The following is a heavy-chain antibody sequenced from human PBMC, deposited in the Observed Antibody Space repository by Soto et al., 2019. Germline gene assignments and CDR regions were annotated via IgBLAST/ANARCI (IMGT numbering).Heavy chain of an antibody. CDR1: GYTFSSYF. CDR2: ISAYKGNT. CDR3: TRDLPPVAH. Sequence: QVQLVQSGAEVKKPGASVKVSCKASGYTFSSYFISWVRQAPGQGLKLMRWISAYKGNTNYAQYMQAGGSIHTDITASIAHMQLRSPSCHATAVYLRTRDLPPVAHWGLGTLVTVAS. J-gene: IGHJ4*02. V-gene: IGHV1-18*01.